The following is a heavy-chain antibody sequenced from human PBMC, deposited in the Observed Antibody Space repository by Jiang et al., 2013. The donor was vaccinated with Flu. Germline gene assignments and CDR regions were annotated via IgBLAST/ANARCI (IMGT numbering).Heavy chain of an antibody. CDR1: GFTFSSHG. V-gene: IGHV3-30*02. D-gene: IGHD3-10*01. CDR2: IRYDGNAK. J-gene: IGHJ5*01. CDR3: ARDSDYFGSGSNFRHWHDS. Sequence: VQLVESGGGVVQPGGSLRLSCVVSGFTFSSHGMHWVRQAPGKGLEWVAFIRYDGNAKFYIDSVKGRFTISRDNSKKTVYLQMNSLRAEDTAMFYCARDSDYFGSGSNFRHWHDSWGQGTLVIVSS.